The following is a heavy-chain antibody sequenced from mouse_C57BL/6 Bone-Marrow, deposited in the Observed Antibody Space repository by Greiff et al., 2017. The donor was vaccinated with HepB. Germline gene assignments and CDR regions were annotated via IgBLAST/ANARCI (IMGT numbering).Heavy chain of an antibody. J-gene: IGHJ4*01. CDR1: GFNIKNTY. V-gene: IGHV14-3*01. Sequence: EVQLQESVAELVRPGASVKLSCTASGFNIKNTYMHWVKQRPEQGLEWIGRIDPANGNTKYAPKFQGKATITADTSSNTAYLQLSSLTSEDTAIYYCALTTVVANYAMDYWGQGTSVTVSS. D-gene: IGHD1-1*01. CDR2: IDPANGNT. CDR3: ALTTVVANYAMDY.